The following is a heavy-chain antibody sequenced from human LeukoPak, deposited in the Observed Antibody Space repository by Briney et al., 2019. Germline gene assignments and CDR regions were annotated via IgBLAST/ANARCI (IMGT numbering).Heavy chain of an antibody. Sequence: QPGGSLRLSCAASGFTFSSYWMSWVRQAPGKGLEWVANIKQDGSEKYYVDSVKGRFTISRDNAKNSLYLQMNSLRAEDTAVYYCARDKGEVDEYYYYYYMDVWGKGTTVTVSS. J-gene: IGHJ6*03. CDR3: ARDKGEVDEYYYYYYMDV. CDR1: GFTFSSYW. D-gene: IGHD2-21*01. CDR2: IKQDGSEK. V-gene: IGHV3-7*01.